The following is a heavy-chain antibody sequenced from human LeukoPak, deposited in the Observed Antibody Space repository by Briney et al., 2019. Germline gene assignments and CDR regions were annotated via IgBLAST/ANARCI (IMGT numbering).Heavy chain of an antibody. V-gene: IGHV4-34*01. Sequence: KPSETLSLTCAVYGESLSSNYWTWIRQPRGKGLEWIGEINHRGIPNYNPSLKSRLTISGDTSKNLFSLNLTSVTATDTAVYFCARGHAMAGRSVSRYYYYYYMDVWGNGTTVTVSS. CDR3: ARGHAMAGRSVSRYYYYYYMDV. J-gene: IGHJ6*03. D-gene: IGHD2-2*01. CDR1: GESLSSNY. CDR2: INHRGIP.